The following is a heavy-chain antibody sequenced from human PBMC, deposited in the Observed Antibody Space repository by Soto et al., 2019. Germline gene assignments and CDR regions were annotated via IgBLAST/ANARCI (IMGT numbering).Heavy chain of an antibody. CDR1: GYTFTGYY. CDR2: INPNSGST. Sequence: GASVKVSCTASGYTFTGYYMHWVRQAPGQGLEWMGWINPNSGSTYYADSMKGRFTISRDISKNTVFLQMNSLRAEDTAVYYCAREPTYYYDSSGPFDYWGQGTLVTVSS. D-gene: IGHD3-22*01. J-gene: IGHJ4*02. V-gene: IGHV1-2*07. CDR3: AREPTYYYDSSGPFDY.